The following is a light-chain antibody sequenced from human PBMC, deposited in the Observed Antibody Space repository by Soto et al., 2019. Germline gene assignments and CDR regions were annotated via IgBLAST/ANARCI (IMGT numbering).Light chain of an antibody. Sequence: EIVLTQSPATLSLSPGERATLSCRASLNINNFLAWYQQRPGQVPRLLIYDASNRATGVPARFSGSGSGTDFTLTISNLEPEDCAVYYCQQRRNWPITFGGGTKVEIK. J-gene: IGKJ4*01. CDR3: QQRRNWPIT. V-gene: IGKV3-11*01. CDR1: LNINNF. CDR2: DAS.